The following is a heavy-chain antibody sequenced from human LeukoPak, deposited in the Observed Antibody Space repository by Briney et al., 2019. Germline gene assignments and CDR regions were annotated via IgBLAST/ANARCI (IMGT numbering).Heavy chain of an antibody. D-gene: IGHD1-14*01. CDR3: ARGSGRDRRFDY. V-gene: IGHV4-30-2*01. J-gene: IGHJ4*02. Sequence: SETLSLTCTVSGGSISSGGYYWSCIRQPPGKGLEWIGYIYHSGSTYYNPSLKSRVTISVDRSKNQFSLKLSSVTAADTAVYYCARGSGRDRRFDYWGQGTLVTVSS. CDR1: GGSISSGGYY. CDR2: IYHSGST.